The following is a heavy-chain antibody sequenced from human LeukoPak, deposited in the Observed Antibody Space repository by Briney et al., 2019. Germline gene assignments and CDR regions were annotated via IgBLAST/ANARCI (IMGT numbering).Heavy chain of an antibody. CDR3: ARSSNGYYDSSGYYSQNFDY. D-gene: IGHD3-22*01. CDR2: IYYSGST. J-gene: IGHJ4*02. V-gene: IGHV4-59*08. Sequence: SETLSLTCTVSGGSISSYYWSWIRQPPGKGLEWIGYIYYSGSTKYNPSLKSRVTISVDTSKNQFSLKLSSVTAADTAVYYCARSSNGYYDSSGYYSQNFDYWGQGTLVTVSS. CDR1: GGSISSYY.